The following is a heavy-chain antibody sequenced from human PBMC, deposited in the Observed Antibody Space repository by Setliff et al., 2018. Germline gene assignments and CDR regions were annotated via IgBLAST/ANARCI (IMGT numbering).Heavy chain of an antibody. V-gene: IGHV1-2*06. CDR3: TRSRAPSVVLAADFDF. J-gene: IGHJ4*02. D-gene: IGHD2-21*01. Sequence: GASVKVSCKTSGYAFPFYYLHWVRQAPGQGLEWMGRINPNSGGTNYAQRFQGRVTMTRDTSITTVYMELRSLTSDDTAVYYCTRSRAPSVVLAADFDFWGQGTPVTVSS. CDR1: GYAFPFYY. CDR2: INPNSGGT.